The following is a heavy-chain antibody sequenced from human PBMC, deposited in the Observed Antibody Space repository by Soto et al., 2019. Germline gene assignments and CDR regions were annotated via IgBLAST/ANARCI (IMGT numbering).Heavy chain of an antibody. J-gene: IGHJ6*02. D-gene: IGHD6-19*01. V-gene: IGHV3-33*01. Sequence: GGSLRLSCAASGFTFSSYGMHWVRQAPGKGLEWVAVIWYDGSNKYYADSVKGRFTISRDNSKNTLYLQMNSLRAEDTAVYYCARDPGGIAVAGDYYYGMDVWGQGTTVTVSS. CDR2: IWYDGSNK. CDR1: GFTFSSYG. CDR3: ARDPGGIAVAGDYYYGMDV.